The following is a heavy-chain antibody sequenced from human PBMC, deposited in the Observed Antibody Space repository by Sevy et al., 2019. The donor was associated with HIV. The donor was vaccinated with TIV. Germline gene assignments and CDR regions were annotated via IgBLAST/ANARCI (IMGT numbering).Heavy chain of an antibody. D-gene: IGHD3-22*01. CDR3: AKGNSSGYLHLDY. Sequence: GGSLRLSCAASGFTFDDYTMHWVRQAPGKGLEWVSLISWDGGSTYYADPVKGRFTISRDNSKNSLYLQMNSLRTEDTALYYCAKGNSSGYLHLDYWGQGTLVTVSS. CDR2: ISWDGGST. V-gene: IGHV3-43*01. J-gene: IGHJ4*02. CDR1: GFTFDDYT.